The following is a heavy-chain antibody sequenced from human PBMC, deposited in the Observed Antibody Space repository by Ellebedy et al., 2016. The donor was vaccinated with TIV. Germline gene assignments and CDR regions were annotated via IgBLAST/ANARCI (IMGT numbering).Heavy chain of an antibody. CDR2: IYHSGST. V-gene: IGHV4-4*02. D-gene: IGHD3-22*01. CDR1: GGSISSSNW. J-gene: IGHJ6*02. CDR3: ARELQDYYDSSGYLPVALDV. Sequence: SETLSLXCAVSGGSISSSNWWSWVRQPPGKGLEWIGEIYHSGSTNYNPSLKSRVTISVDKSKNQFSLKLSSVTAADTAVYYCARELQDYYDSSGYLPVALDVWGQGTTVTVSS.